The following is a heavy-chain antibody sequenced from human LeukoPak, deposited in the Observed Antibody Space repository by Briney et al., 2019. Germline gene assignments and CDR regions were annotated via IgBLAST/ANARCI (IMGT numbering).Heavy chain of an antibody. J-gene: IGHJ6*03. Sequence: GGSLRLSCAASGFTFSDYYMNWIRLAPGKGLEWVACISSSGGTIYYADSVKGRFTISRDNAKNSLYLQMNSLRAEDTAVYYCARYYCTNGVCYSDGYYYMDVWGKGTTVTVSS. CDR2: ISSSGGTI. V-gene: IGHV3-11*01. CDR1: GFTFSDYY. CDR3: ARYYCTNGVCYSDGYYYMDV. D-gene: IGHD2-8*01.